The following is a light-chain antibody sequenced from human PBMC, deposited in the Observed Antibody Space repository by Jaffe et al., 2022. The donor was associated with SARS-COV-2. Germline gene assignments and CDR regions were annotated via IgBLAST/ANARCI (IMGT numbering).Light chain of an antibody. CDR3: QQYGSPPGT. J-gene: IGKJ1*01. CDR2: GAS. Sequence: EIVLTQSPGTLSLSPGERATLSCRASQSVSDSSLAWFQQRPGQAPRLLIYGASNWATGIPDRFSGSGSGTDFTLTISRLEPEDFAVYYCQQYGSPPGTFGQGTKVEIK. V-gene: IGKV3-20*01. CDR1: QSVSDSS.